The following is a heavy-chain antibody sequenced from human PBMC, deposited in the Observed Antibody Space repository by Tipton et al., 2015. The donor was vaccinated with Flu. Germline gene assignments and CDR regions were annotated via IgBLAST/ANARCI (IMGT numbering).Heavy chain of an antibody. CDR3: ARDQGFGGGLTYAYYAMDV. V-gene: IGHV4-31*03. CDR1: GGSISSGGVY. J-gene: IGHJ6*02. CDR2: IYYSGST. D-gene: IGHD3-10*01. Sequence: TLSLTCTVSGGSISSGGVYWTWIRQHPGKGLEWIGGIYYSGSTYYSPSLKRRLTISVDTSKNQFSLKVNSVTAADTAVYYCARDQGFGGGLTYAYYAMDVWGQGTTVTVSS.